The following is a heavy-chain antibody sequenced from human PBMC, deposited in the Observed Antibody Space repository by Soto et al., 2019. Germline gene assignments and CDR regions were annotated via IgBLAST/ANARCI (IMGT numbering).Heavy chain of an antibody. CDR3: ARGLAAGTYAFDI. CDR2: IYYSGST. CDR1: GGSISSGGYY. V-gene: IGHV4-31*03. Sequence: ASETLSLTCTVSGGSISSGGYYWSWIRQHPGKGLEWIGYIYYSGSTYYNPSLKSRVTISVDTSKNQFSLKLSSVTAADTAVYYCARGLAAGTYAFDIWGQGKMVTVSS. D-gene: IGHD6-13*01. J-gene: IGHJ3*02.